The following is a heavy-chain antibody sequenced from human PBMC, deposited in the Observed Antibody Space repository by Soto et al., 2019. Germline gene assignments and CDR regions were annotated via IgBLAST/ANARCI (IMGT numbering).Heavy chain of an antibody. CDR3: AREGSYSAYNFAHGIQLWSFDF. Sequence: PSETLSLTCTVSGGSISSNYWTWIRQPPGKGLEWIGYVYNSGSTNYNPSLKSRVTISEDTSKSQFSLKVNSMTAADTAVYYCAREGSYSAYNFAHGIQLWSFDFWGQGALVTVS. CDR2: VYNSGST. V-gene: IGHV4-59*01. CDR1: GGSISSNY. D-gene: IGHD5-12*01. J-gene: IGHJ4*02.